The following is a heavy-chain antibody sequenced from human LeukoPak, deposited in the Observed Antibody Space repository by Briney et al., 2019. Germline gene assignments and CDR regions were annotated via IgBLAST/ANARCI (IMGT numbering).Heavy chain of an antibody. CDR2: IIPILGIA. D-gene: IGHD3-9*01. Sequence: SVKVSCKASGGTFSSYAISWVRQAPGQGLEWMGRIIPILGIANYAQKFQGRVTITADKSTGTAYMELSSLRSEDTAVYYCARGPDDYDNLTGYPFDYWGQGTLVTVSS. CDR1: GGTFSSYA. J-gene: IGHJ4*02. CDR3: ARGPDDYDNLTGYPFDY. V-gene: IGHV1-69*04.